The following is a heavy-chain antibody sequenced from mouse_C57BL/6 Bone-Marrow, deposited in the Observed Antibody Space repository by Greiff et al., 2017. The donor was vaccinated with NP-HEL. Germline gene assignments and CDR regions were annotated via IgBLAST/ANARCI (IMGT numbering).Heavy chain of an antibody. CDR1: GYTFTSYG. J-gene: IGHJ4*01. CDR2: IYPRSGNT. CDR3: ARGEAYYDYDGGAMDY. Sequence: QVQLQQSGAELARPGASVKLSCKASGYTFTSYGISWVKRRTGQGLEWIGEIYPRSGNTYYNEKFKGKATLTADKSSSTAYMELRSLTSEDSAVYFCARGEAYYDYDGGAMDYWGQGTSVTVSS. D-gene: IGHD2-4*01. V-gene: IGHV1-81*01.